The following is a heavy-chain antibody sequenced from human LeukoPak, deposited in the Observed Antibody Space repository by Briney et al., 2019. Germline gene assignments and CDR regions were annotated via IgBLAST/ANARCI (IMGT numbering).Heavy chain of an antibody. CDR2: ISGSGGGT. Sequence: QPGGSLRLSCAASGFTFSDYALSWVRQAPGKGLEWVSAISGSGGGTFYVDSVQGRFTISRDNSESTLYLQMNSLRAEDTAVYYCARVPGGGVVIAYYFDYWGQGTLVTVSS. CDR1: GFTFSDYA. J-gene: IGHJ4*02. D-gene: IGHD3-3*01. CDR3: ARVPGGGVVIAYYFDY. V-gene: IGHV3-23*01.